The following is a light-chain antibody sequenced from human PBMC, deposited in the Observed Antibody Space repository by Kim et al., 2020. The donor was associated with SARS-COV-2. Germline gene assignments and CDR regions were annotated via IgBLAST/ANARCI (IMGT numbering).Light chain of an antibody. V-gene: IGLV3-19*01. CDR2: GKN. Sequence: GQTVRITCQGDSLRSYYASWYQQKPGQAPVLVIYGKNNRPSGIPDRFSGSSSGNTASLTITGAQAEDEADYYCNSRDSSGNLPVYVFGTGTKVTVL. J-gene: IGLJ1*01. CDR3: NSRDSSGNLPVYV. CDR1: SLRSYY.